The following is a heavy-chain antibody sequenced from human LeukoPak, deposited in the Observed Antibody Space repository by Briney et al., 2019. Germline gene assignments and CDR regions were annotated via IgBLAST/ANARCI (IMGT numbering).Heavy chain of an antibody. D-gene: IGHD3-10*01. CDR1: GFTFSSYA. CDR3: AREGYYGSGSPSRAFDI. Sequence: GVSLRLSCAASGFTFSSYAMHWVRQAPGKGLEWVAVISYDGSNKYYADSVKGRFTISRDNSKNTLYLQVNSLRAEDTAVYYCAREGYYGSGSPSRAFDIWGQGTMVTVSS. V-gene: IGHV3-30-3*01. CDR2: ISYDGSNK. J-gene: IGHJ3*02.